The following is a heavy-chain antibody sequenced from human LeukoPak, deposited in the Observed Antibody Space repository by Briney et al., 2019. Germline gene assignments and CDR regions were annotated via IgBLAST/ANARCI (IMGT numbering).Heavy chain of an antibody. Sequence: GALRLSCTASGFTFKSYAMSWVRQAPGRGLEWIASISASGGTTYYGGSVGGRFTSSRDNSKNTLYLQMSSLRADDTAVYYCAQREDTFDFWGQGTMVIVSS. J-gene: IGHJ3*01. CDR2: ISASGGTT. V-gene: IGHV3-23*01. CDR1: GFTFKSYA. CDR3: AQREDTFDF.